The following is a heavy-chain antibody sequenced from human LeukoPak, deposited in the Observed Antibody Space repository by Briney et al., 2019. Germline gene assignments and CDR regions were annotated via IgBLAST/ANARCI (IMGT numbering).Heavy chain of an antibody. CDR1: GYSFTTDW. CDR3: ARRHCSGGTCYYFDY. J-gene: IGHJ4*02. CDR2: IYPGDSDT. D-gene: IGHD2-15*01. Sequence: GESLKISCKGSGYSFTTDWIGWVRQMPGKGLEWMGIIYPGDSDTRYSPSFQGQVTISADKSISTAYLQWSSLKASDTAMYYCARRHCSGGTCYYFDYRGQGTLVTVSS. V-gene: IGHV5-51*01.